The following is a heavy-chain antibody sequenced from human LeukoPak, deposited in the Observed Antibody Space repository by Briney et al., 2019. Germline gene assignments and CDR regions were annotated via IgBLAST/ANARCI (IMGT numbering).Heavy chain of an antibody. CDR2: IYYSGST. CDR3: ARDTPLRFLEWSPPPAYNWFDP. J-gene: IGHJ5*02. D-gene: IGHD3-3*01. CDR1: GGSISSSSYY. V-gene: IGHV4-39*07. Sequence: SETLSLTCTVSGGSISSSSYYWGWIRQPPGKGLEWIGSIYYSGSTYYNPSLKSRVTISVDTSKNQFSLKLSSVTAADTAVYYCARDTPLRFLEWSPPPAYNWFDPWGQGTLVTVSS.